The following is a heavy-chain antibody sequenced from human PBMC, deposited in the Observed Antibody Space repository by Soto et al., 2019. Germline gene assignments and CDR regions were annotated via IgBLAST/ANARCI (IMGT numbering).Heavy chain of an antibody. V-gene: IGHV3-11*06. CDR1: VFNFSDHH. J-gene: IGHJ4*02. Sequence: PRRALRLSCAASVFNFSDHHMNWIRQAPGKGLEWVSYISGSSRYTNFADSVKGRFTISRDNAKNSLYLQMNSLRAEDTAVYYCARHTSGWHYYDYWGQGTPVTVSS. D-gene: IGHD6-19*01. CDR2: ISGSSRYT. CDR3: ARHTSGWHYYDY.